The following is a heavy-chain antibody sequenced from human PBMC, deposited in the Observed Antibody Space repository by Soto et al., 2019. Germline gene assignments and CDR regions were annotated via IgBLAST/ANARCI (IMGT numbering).Heavy chain of an antibody. D-gene: IGHD3-22*01. Sequence: PGGSLRLSCAASGFTFSSYWMHWVRQAPGKGLVWVSRINSDGSSTSYADSVKGRFTISRDNAKNTLYLQMNSLRAEDTAVYYCARDPQGSDSSGYYYPPWFDPWGQGTLVTVSS. CDR2: INSDGSST. V-gene: IGHV3-74*01. J-gene: IGHJ5*02. CDR1: GFTFSSYW. CDR3: ARDPQGSDSSGYYYPPWFDP.